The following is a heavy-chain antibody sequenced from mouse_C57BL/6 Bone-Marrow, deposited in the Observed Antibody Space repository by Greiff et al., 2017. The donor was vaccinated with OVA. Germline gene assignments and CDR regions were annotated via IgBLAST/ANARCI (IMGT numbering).Heavy chain of an antibody. CDR3: ARGGYDYDGEFYY. CDR2: ISYSGST. D-gene: IGHD2-4*01. CDR1: GYSITSGYD. V-gene: IGHV3-1*01. Sequence: EVKLQESGPGMVKPSQSLSLTCTVTGYSITSGYDWHWIRHFPGNKLEWMGYISYSGSTNYNPSLKSRISITHDTSKNHFFLKLNSVTTEDTATYYCARGGYDYDGEFYYWGQGTTLTVSS. J-gene: IGHJ2*01.